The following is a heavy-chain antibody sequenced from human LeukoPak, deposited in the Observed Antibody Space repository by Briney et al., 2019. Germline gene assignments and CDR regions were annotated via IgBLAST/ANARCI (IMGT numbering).Heavy chain of an antibody. Sequence: SETLSLTCTVSGGSISPYYWSWIRQPPGKHLEWIGSVHYSGSTNYHPSLKSRVTMSVDTTRNQISLKLSSVTAADTAVYYCARGYPHYDILTGYYNGYYFDYWGQGTLVTVSS. CDR1: GGSISPYY. J-gene: IGHJ4*02. CDR2: VHYSGST. CDR3: ARGYPHYDILTGYYNGYYFDY. D-gene: IGHD3-9*01. V-gene: IGHV4-59*12.